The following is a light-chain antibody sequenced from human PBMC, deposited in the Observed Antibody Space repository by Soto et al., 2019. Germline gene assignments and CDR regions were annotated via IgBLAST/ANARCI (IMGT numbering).Light chain of an antibody. V-gene: IGKV1-12*01. Sequence: DIQMTQSPSSVSVSVGDRVTISCRASQDISNWLAWYQQKPGEAPKFLIYAASNLQSGVPSKFSVSGSGTDFTLTISSLQPEDFAVYYCQQARRFPITFGQGTRLEIK. J-gene: IGKJ5*01. CDR3: QQARRFPIT. CDR1: QDISNW. CDR2: AAS.